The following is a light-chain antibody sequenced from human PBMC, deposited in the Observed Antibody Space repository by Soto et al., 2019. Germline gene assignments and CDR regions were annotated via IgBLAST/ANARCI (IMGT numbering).Light chain of an antibody. Sequence: DIVMTQSPDSLAVSLGERATINCKSSQSVLFTSNNKNYLAWYQQKPGQPPKLLIYWAATRESGVPDRFSGGGCGKDCPQPDSCRQAEDVVLYSRRKFYSTRLILGGGTKVGIK. CDR1: QSVLFTSNNKNY. V-gene: IGKV4-1*01. CDR3: RKFYSTRLI. CDR2: WAA. J-gene: IGKJ4*01.